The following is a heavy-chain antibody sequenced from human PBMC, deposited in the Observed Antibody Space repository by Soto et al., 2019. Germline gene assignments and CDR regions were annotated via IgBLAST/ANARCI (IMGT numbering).Heavy chain of an antibody. CDR3: ARVSGSYYYGMDV. CDR1: GGSISSSNW. V-gene: IGHV4-4*02. D-gene: IGHD1-26*01. CDR2: IYHSGST. Sequence: QVQLQESGPGLVKPSGTLSLTCAVSGGSISSSNWWSWARQPPGKGLEWIGEIYHSGSTNYNPSLKSRVTISVAKSKNQFSLKLSSVTAADTAVYYCARVSGSYYYGMDVWGQGTTVTVSS. J-gene: IGHJ6*02.